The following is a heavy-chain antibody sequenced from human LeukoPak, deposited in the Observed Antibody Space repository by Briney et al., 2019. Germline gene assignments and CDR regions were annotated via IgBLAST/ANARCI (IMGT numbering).Heavy chain of an antibody. D-gene: IGHD5-18*01. J-gene: IGHJ4*02. CDR3: ARADWDTAMIDY. Sequence: GGSLRLSCAASGFTFSSYAMHWVRQAPGKGLEWVAVISYDGSNKYYADSVKGRFTISRDNSKNTLYLQMNSLRAEDTAVYYCARADWDTAMIDYWGQGTLVTVSS. CDR1: GFTFSSYA. CDR2: ISYDGSNK. V-gene: IGHV3-30*04.